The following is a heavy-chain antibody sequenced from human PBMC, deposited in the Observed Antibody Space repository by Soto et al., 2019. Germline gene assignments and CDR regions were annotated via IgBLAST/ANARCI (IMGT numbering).Heavy chain of an antibody. CDR1: GGTFSSYA. Sequence: GASVKVSCKAPGGTFSSYAISWVRQAPGQGLEWMGGIIPIFGTANYAQKFQGRVTITADESTSTAYMELSSLRSEDTAVYYCAAHHRDLITMIVVPWFDPWGQGTLVTVSS. CDR3: AAHHRDLITMIVVPWFDP. V-gene: IGHV1-69*13. J-gene: IGHJ5*02. CDR2: IIPIFGTA. D-gene: IGHD3-22*01.